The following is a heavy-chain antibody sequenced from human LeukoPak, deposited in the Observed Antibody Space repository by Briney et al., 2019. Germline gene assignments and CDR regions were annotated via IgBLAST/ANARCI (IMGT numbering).Heavy chain of an antibody. CDR3: AKGGRNCSSTSCYRGREYYYYYYYMDV. CDR2: IQYDGSNK. D-gene: IGHD2-2*02. Sequence: PGGSLRLSCAASGFTFSSYGMHWVRQAPGKGLEWVAFIQYDGSNKYYADSVKGRFTISRDNSKNTLYLQMNSLRAEDTAVYYCAKGGRNCSSTSCYRGREYYYYYYYMDVWGKGTTVTVSS. V-gene: IGHV3-30*02. CDR1: GFTFSSYG. J-gene: IGHJ6*03.